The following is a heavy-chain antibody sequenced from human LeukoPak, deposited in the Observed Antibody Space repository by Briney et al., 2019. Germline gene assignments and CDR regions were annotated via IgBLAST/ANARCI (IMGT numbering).Heavy chain of an antibody. CDR1: GFTFNSYA. CDR3: AREGEGGDFDY. J-gene: IGHJ4*02. Sequence: PGGSLRLSCSASGFTFNSYAMSWVRQAPGKGLEWVSGISGSGAGTYYADSVKGRFTISRDNSKSTLYVQMNSLRLEDTAIYYCAREGEGGDFDYWGQGTLVTVSS. V-gene: IGHV3-23*01. D-gene: IGHD3-16*01. CDR2: ISGSGAGT.